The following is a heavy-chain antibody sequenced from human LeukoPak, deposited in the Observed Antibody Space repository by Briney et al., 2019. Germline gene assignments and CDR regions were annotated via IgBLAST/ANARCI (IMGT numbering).Heavy chain of an antibody. CDR3: ATQPDYDYSDYLDY. J-gene: IGHJ4*02. CDR1: GYTFTGYY. D-gene: IGHD4-11*01. V-gene: IGHV1-2*02. Sequence: ASVKVSCKASGYTFTGYYMHWVRQAPGQGLEWMGWINPNSGGTNYAQKFQGRVTMTRDTSISTAYMELSRLRSDDTAVYYCATQPDYDYSDYLDYWGQGTLVTVSS. CDR2: INPNSGGT.